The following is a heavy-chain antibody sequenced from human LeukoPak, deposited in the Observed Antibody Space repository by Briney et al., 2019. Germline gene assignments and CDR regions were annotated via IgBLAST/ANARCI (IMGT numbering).Heavy chain of an antibody. CDR2: INPNSGGT. D-gene: IGHD3-3*01. V-gene: IGHV1-2*02. Sequence: ASVKVSCKASGYTFTGYYMHWVRQAPGQGLEWMGWINPNSGGTNYAQKFQGRVTMTRDTSISTAYMELSRLRSDDTAVYYCARDLVERYYDFWSGYTSYYYYYMDVWGKGTTVTVSS. J-gene: IGHJ6*03. CDR1: GYTFTGYY. CDR3: ARDLVERYYDFWSGYTSYYYYYMDV.